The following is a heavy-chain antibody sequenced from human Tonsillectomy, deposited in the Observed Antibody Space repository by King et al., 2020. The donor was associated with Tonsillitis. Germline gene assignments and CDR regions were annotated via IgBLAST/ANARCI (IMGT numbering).Heavy chain of an antibody. CDR3: AKHKVATTPRDAFDF. J-gene: IGHJ3*01. V-gene: IGHV3-23*04. D-gene: IGHD5-12*01. CDR2: ISASGGST. CDR1: GFTFSSYA. Sequence: VQLVESGGGLVQPGGSLRLSCAASGFTFSSYAMSWVRQAPGKGLEWVSGISASGGSTYSADSVKGRFTISRDNSKNTLYLQMNSLRAEDTAVYYCAKHKVATTPRDAFDFWGQGTMLTVSS.